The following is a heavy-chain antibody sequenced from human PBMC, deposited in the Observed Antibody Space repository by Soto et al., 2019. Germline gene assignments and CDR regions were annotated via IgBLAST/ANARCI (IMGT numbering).Heavy chain of an antibody. Sequence: PGGSLRLSCAASGFTFSSYEMNWVRQAPGKGLEWVSYISSSGSTIYYADSVKGRFTISRDNAKNSLYLQMNSLRAEDTAVYYCARDQLELKDGGFDYSGQGTLVTDSS. D-gene: IGHD1-7*01. V-gene: IGHV3-48*03. CDR1: GFTFSSYE. CDR3: ARDQLELKDGGFDY. J-gene: IGHJ4*02. CDR2: ISSSGSTI.